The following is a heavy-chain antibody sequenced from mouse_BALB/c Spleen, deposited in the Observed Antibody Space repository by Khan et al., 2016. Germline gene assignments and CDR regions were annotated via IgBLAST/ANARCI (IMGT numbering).Heavy chain of an antibody. CDR1: GYSITSGYY. CDR3: AGDSYYLDY. Sequence: EVQLQESGPGLVKPSQSLSLTCSVTGYSITSGYYWNWIRQFPGNKLEWMGYISYDGSNKYNPSLKNRISITRDTSKNQFFLQLNSVTTEDTATYYCAGDSYYLDYWGQGTTLTVSS. J-gene: IGHJ2*01. V-gene: IGHV3-6*02. CDR2: ISYDGSN.